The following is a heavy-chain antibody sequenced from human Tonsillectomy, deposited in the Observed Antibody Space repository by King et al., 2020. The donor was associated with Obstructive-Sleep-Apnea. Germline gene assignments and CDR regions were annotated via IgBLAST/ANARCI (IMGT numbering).Heavy chain of an antibody. Sequence: QLVQSGAEVKKPGASVKVSCKASGYTFNNYGISWVRQAPGQGLEWMGWISAYNGNTNYAQKLQGRVTMTTDTSTSTAYMELRSLRSDDTAVYYCARGAGYYHSSCYRSDAFDIWGQGTIGTVSS. J-gene: IGHJ3*02. D-gene: IGHD3-22*01. CDR1: GYTFNNYG. CDR3: ARGAGYYHSSCYRSDAFDI. CDR2: ISAYNGNT. V-gene: IGHV1-18*01.